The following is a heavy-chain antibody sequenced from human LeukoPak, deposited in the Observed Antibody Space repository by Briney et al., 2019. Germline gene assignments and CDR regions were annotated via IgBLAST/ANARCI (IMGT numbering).Heavy chain of an antibody. CDR3: ARGENGSFDH. D-gene: IGHD3-10*01. J-gene: IGHJ4*02. V-gene: IGHV3-11*01. CDR2: VSSTGGDK. CDR1: GFTVSSNY. Sequence: AGSLRLSCAASGFTVSSNYMSWIRQAPGKGLEWISYVSSTGGDKFYADPVKGRFTISRDIARNSLYMEMNDLIAEDTAFYYCARGENGSFDHWGQGTLVIVSS.